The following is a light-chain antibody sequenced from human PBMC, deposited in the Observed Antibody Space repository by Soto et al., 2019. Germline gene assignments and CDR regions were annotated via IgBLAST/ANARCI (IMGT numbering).Light chain of an antibody. V-gene: IGKV3-15*01. CDR3: QQYNNWPRGT. Sequence: EIVMTQSPATLSVSPGERATLSCRASQSVNSNLAWYQQKPGQAPRLLIYGASTRATGIPARFSGSGSGTEFTLTISSLQSEDFAMYYSQQYNNWPRGTFGQGTKVDIK. CDR1: QSVNSN. J-gene: IGKJ1*01. CDR2: GAS.